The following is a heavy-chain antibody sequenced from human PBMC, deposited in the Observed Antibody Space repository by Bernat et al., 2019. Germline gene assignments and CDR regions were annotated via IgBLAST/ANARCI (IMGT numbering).Heavy chain of an antibody. CDR2: IYSGGST. Sequence: EVQLVESGGGLVQPGGSLRLSCAASGFTVSSNYMSWVRQAPGKGLEWVSVIYSGGSTYYADSVKGRFTISRDNSKNTLYLQMNSLRAEDTAVYYCAKERNYDFWSGYYMAYYYYGMDVWGQGTTVTVSS. J-gene: IGHJ6*02. V-gene: IGHV3-66*01. D-gene: IGHD3-3*01. CDR3: AKERNYDFWSGYYMAYYYYGMDV. CDR1: GFTVSSNY.